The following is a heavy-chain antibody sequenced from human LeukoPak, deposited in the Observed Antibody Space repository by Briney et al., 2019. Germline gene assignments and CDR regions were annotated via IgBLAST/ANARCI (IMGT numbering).Heavy chain of an antibody. CDR2: INHSGST. J-gene: IGHJ4*02. D-gene: IGHD5-18*01. Sequence: PSETLSLTCAVYGGSFSGYYWSWIRQPPGKGLEWIGEINHSGSTNYNPSLKSRVTISVDTSKNQFSLKLSSVTAADTAVYYCARDSGGYSYGLDYWGQGTLVTVSS. CDR3: ARDSGGYSYGLDY. CDR1: GGSFSGYY. V-gene: IGHV4-34*01.